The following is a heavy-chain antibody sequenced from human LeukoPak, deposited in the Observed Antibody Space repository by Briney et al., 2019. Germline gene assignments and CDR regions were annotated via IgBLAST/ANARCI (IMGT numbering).Heavy chain of an antibody. D-gene: IGHD3-16*01. V-gene: IGHV4-61*01. CDR1: GDSISSSSYY. Sequence: PSGTLSLTCAVSGDSISSSSYYWGWIRQPPGKGLEYIGYIYYSGYTNYNPSLKSRVTISVDTSKNQFSLKLSSVTAADTAVYYCARETSQKGAHYMDVWGKGTTVTISS. CDR3: ARETSQKGAHYMDV. CDR2: IYYSGYT. J-gene: IGHJ6*03.